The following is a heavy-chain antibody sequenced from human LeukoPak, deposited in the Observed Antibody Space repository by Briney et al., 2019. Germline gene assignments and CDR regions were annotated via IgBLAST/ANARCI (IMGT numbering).Heavy chain of an antibody. Sequence: GGSLRLSCAASGFTSSTYDMSWVRQAPGKGLEWVSVISGSGGTFYADSVKGRFTISRDNSKNTVYLQMNSLRAEDTALYYCARGDSSSRYLDCWGQGTLVTVSS. CDR3: ARGDSSSRYLDC. D-gene: IGHD6-6*01. CDR1: GFTSSTYD. CDR2: ISGSGGT. J-gene: IGHJ4*02. V-gene: IGHV3-23*01.